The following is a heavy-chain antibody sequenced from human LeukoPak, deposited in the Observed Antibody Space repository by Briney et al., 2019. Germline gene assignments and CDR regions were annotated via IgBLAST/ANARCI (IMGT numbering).Heavy chain of an antibody. CDR3: AKDRPHYGSGIADY. J-gene: IGHJ4*02. CDR1: GFTFSSYG. CDR2: IWYDGSNK. Sequence: PGRSLRLSCAASGFTFSSYGMHWVRQAPGKGLEWVAVIWYDGSNKYYADSVKGRFTISRDNSKNTLYLQMNSLRAEDTAVYYCAKDRPHYGSGIADYWGQGTLVTVSS. V-gene: IGHV3-33*06. D-gene: IGHD3-10*01.